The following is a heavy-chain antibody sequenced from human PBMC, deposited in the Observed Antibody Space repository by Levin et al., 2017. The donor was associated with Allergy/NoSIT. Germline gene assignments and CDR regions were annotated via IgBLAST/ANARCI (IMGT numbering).Heavy chain of an antibody. CDR3: ATSGRRWGPDAFDI. V-gene: IGHV3-66*01. D-gene: IGHD3-10*01. CDR2: INSGGTT. Sequence: GESLKISCAASGFTVSTNAMGWVRQIPGKGLEWVSFINSGGTTVYPDSVRGRFTISRDDSKNTLFLQMNSLRVEDADTYDCATSGRRWGPDAFDIWGQGTVVTVSS. J-gene: IGHJ3*02. CDR1: GFTVSTNA.